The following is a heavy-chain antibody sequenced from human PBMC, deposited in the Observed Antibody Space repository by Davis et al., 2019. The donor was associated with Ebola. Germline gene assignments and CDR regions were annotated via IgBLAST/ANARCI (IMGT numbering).Heavy chain of an antibody. CDR1: GFTFSGSA. V-gene: IGHV3-73*01. CDR2: IRSKANSYAT. J-gene: IGHJ4*02. CDR3: SCSGSPFDY. D-gene: IGHD1-26*01. Sequence: GESLKISCAASGFTFSGSAVHWVRQASGRGLEWVGRIRSKANSYATAYAASVKGRFTISRDDSKNTAYLLMNSLKTEDTALSYCSCSGSPFDYWGQGTLVTVSS.